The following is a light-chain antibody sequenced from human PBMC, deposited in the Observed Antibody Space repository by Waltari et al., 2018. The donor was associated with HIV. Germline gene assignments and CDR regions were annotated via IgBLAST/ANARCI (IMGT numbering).Light chain of an antibody. CDR3: SSYTSSSTLV. CDR1: STDVGGYNY. Sequence: QSALTPPASVSGSPGQSITISCTGTSTDVGGYNYVTWYQQHPGQAPKLMIDDVSNRPSVVSNRFAGSKSGNTASLTISGLQAEDEADYYCSSYTSSSTLVFGGGTKLTVL. V-gene: IGLV2-14*03. J-gene: IGLJ2*01. CDR2: DVS.